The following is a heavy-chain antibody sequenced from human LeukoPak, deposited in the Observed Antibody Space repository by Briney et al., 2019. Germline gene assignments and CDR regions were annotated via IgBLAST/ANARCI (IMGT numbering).Heavy chain of an antibody. CDR1: VGSTNSFY. CDR2: IYYSGST. V-gene: IGHV4-59*01. Sequence: PSETLSLTCTVSVGSTNSFYWSWTRQPPGGGLEWIGYIYYSGSTNYNPSLKSRVTISVDTSNNQFSLKLSSVTAADTAVYYCARLALVSLIRGVTGYHSLDVWGKGTKVTVSS. D-gene: IGHD3-10*01. CDR3: ARLALVSLIRGVTGYHSLDV. J-gene: IGHJ6*04.